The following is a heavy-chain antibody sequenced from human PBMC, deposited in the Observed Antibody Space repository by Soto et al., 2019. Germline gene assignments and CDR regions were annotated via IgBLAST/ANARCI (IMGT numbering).Heavy chain of an antibody. CDR2: ISYDGSNK. V-gene: IGHV3-30-3*01. J-gene: IGHJ6*02. CDR3: ARGVPAAIGFDYYYGMDV. Sequence: GGSLRLSCAASGFTFSSYAMHWVRQAPGKGLEWVAVISYDGSNKYYADPVKGRFTISRDNSKNTLYLQMNSLRAEDTAVYYCARGVPAAIGFDYYYGMDVWGQGTTVTVSS. D-gene: IGHD2-2*01. CDR1: GFTFSSYA.